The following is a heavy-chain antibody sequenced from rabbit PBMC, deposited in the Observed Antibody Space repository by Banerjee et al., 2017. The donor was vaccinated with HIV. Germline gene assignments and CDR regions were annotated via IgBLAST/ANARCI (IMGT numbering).Heavy chain of an antibody. J-gene: IGHJ4*01. V-gene: IGHV1S45*01. CDR2: IGAGSGSA. CDR3: ARDAGYAGSNL. CDR1: GFSFSSGYD. Sequence: QEQLEESGGDLVKPEGSLTLTCTASGFSFSSGYDMCWVRQAPGKGLEWIACIGAGSGSAYYATWAKGRFTISKTSSTTVTLQMTSLTAADTATYFCARDAGYAGSNLWGPGTLVTVS. D-gene: IGHD4-2*01.